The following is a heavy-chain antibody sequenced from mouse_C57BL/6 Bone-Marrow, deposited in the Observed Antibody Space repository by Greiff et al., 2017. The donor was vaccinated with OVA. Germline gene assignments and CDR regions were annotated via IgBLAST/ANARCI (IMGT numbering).Heavy chain of an antibody. J-gene: IGHJ4*01. CDR3: ASTQLRLRDGYAMDY. CDR2: ISYDGSN. V-gene: IGHV3-6*01. CDR1: GYSITSGYY. Sequence: EVQRVESGPGLVKPSQSLSLTCSVTGYSITSGYYWNWIRQFPGNKLDWMGYISYDGSNNYNPSLKNRISITRDTSKNQFFLKLNSVTTEDTATYYGASTQLRLRDGYAMDYWGQGTSVTVSS. D-gene: IGHD3-2*02.